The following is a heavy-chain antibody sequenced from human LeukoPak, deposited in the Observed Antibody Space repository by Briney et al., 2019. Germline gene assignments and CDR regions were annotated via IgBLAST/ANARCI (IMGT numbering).Heavy chain of an antibody. J-gene: IGHJ6*02. V-gene: IGHV3-21*01. CDR1: GFTFSSYS. CDR2: ISSSSSYT. D-gene: IGHD2-15*01. Sequence: GSLRLSCAASGFTFSSYSMNWVRQAPGKGLEWVSSISSSSSYTYYADSVKGRFTISRDNAKNSLYLQMNSLRAEDTAVYYCARDRWELLSNSYHYCGLDVWGQGTTVTVSS. CDR3: ARDRWELLSNSYHYCGLDV.